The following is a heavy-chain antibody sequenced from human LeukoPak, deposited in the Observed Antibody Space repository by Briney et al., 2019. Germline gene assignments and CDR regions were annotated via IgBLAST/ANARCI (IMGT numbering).Heavy chain of an antibody. D-gene: IGHD3-10*01. Sequence: ASVKVSCKASGYTFTNFYMHWVRQVPGQGLEWMGIINPRGGSASSAQKFQGRVTLTRDTSTSTVYMELSRLRSEDTALYYCARDYHGSGSLTTFDCWGQGTLVIVSS. V-gene: IGHV1-46*01. CDR1: GYTFTNFY. CDR3: ARDYHGSGSLTTFDC. CDR2: INPRGGSA. J-gene: IGHJ4*02.